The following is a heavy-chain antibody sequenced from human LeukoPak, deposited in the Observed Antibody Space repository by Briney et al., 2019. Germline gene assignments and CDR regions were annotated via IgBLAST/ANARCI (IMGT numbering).Heavy chain of an antibody. CDR2: INPNSGDT. CDR1: GYTFTGYY. J-gene: IGHJ3*01. D-gene: IGHD5-24*01. Sequence: ASVKVSCKASGYTFTGYYMHWVRQAPGQGLEWMGWINPNSGDTNYAQKFQGRVTMTRDTSISTAYMELSRLRSDDTAVYYCARDLNGYNEIGDAFDLWGQGTMVTVSS. CDR3: ARDLNGYNEIGDAFDL. V-gene: IGHV1-2*02.